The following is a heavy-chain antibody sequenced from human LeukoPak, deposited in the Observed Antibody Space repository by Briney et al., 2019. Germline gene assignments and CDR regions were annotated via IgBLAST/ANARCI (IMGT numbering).Heavy chain of an antibody. CDR3: VRDNLENQWLERSY. CDR1: GFTFSLYN. CDR2: ISASETSI. V-gene: IGHV3-48*03. J-gene: IGHJ4*02. Sequence: GGSLRLSCAASGFTFSLYNMNWVRRAPGKGLEWVSQISASETSIKYADSVRGRFTISRVNVKNSVYLQMNSLRAEDTAIYYCVRDNLENQWLERSYWGQGTLVTVSS. D-gene: IGHD6-19*01.